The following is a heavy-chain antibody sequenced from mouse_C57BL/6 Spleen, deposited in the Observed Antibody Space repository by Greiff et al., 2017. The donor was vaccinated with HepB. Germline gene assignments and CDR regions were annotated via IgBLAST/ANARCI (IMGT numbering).Heavy chain of an antibody. CDR2: IHPNSGST. CDR1: GYTFTSYW. J-gene: IGHJ3*01. Sequence: QVQLQHPGAELVKPGASVKLSCKASGYTFTSYWMHWVKQRPGQGLEWIGMIHPNSGSTNYNEKFKSKATLTVDKSSSTAYMQLSSLTSEDSAVYYCARGGPTTVVAPFAYWGQVTLVTVSA. V-gene: IGHV1-64*01. D-gene: IGHD1-1*01. CDR3: ARGGPTTVVAPFAY.